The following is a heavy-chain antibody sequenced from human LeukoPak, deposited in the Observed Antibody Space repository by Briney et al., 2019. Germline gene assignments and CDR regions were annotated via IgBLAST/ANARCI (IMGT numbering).Heavy chain of an antibody. CDR1: GYTFTSYY. CDR3: ARDETSRGYSYGSDY. V-gene: IGHV1-46*01. CDR2: INPSGGST. D-gene: IGHD5-18*01. Sequence: ASVKVSCKASGYTFTSYYMHWVRQAPGQGLEWMGIINPSGGSTSYAQKFQGRVTMTRDTSTSTVYMELSSLRSEDTAVYYCARDETSRGYSYGSDYWGQGTLVTVSS. J-gene: IGHJ4*02.